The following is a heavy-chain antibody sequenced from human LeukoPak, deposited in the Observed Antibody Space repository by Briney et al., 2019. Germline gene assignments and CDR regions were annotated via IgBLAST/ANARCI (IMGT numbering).Heavy chain of an antibody. D-gene: IGHD3-10*01. CDR1: GFTFDDYA. V-gene: IGHV3-9*01. J-gene: IGHJ3*02. CDR3: AKVDYGSGNAFDI. Sequence: GRSLRLSCAASGFTFDDYAMHWVRQAPGKGLEWVSGISWNSGSIGYADSVKGRFTISRDNAKNSLYLQMNSLRAEDTALYYCAKVDYGSGNAFDIWGQGTMVTVSS. CDR2: ISWNSGSI.